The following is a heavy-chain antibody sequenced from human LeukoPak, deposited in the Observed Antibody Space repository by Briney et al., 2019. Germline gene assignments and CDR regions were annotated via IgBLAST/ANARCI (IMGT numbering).Heavy chain of an antibody. D-gene: IGHD2-2*01. CDR2: ISSSSSYI. CDR1: GFTFSSYS. J-gene: IGHJ4*02. CDR3: ARESSTSYAFDY. Sequence: GGSLRLSCAASGFTFSSYSMNWVRQAPGKGLEWVSSISSSSSYIYYADSVKGRFTISRDNAKNSLYLQMNSLRAEDTAVYYCARESSTSYAFDYRGQGTLVTVSS. V-gene: IGHV3-21*01.